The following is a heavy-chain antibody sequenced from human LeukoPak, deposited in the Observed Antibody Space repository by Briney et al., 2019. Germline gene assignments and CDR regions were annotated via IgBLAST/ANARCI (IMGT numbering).Heavy chain of an antibody. Sequence: PGRSLRLSCAASGFTFSSYAMHWVRQAPGKGLEWVAVISYDGSNKYYADSVKGRFTISRDNSKNTLYPQMNSLRPEDTAVYYCARHRGTAAGNYYYGMDVWGQGTTVTVSS. CDR2: ISYDGSNK. V-gene: IGHV3-30-3*01. J-gene: IGHJ6*02. CDR1: GFTFSSYA. D-gene: IGHD6-13*01. CDR3: ARHRGTAAGNYYYGMDV.